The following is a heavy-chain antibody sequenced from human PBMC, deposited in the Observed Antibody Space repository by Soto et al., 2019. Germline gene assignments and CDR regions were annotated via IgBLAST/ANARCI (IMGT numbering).Heavy chain of an antibody. V-gene: IGHV4-31*02. Sequence: CGNTYYNPSLKSRVTLSVDTSKNQFSLKLSSVTAADTAIYYCARYLVLGRSFDYLGQGTLVTVSS. CDR3: ARYLVLGRSFDY. J-gene: IGHJ4*02. D-gene: IGHD1-26*01. CDR2: CGNT.